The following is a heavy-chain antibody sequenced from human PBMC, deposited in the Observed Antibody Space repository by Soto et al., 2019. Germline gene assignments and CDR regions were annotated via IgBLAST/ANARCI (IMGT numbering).Heavy chain of an antibody. CDR3: ARVYYPYFDL. J-gene: IGHJ2*01. V-gene: IGHV4-31*03. CDR1: GASISSGGYY. Sequence: QEQLQESGPGLVKPSQTLSLTCTVSGASISSGGYYWSWIRQHPAKGLEWIGDIYYTGSTHYYPSLKSRVTISVDTSKNQFSLSLSSVTAADTAVYYCARVYYPYFDLWGRGTLVTVSS. CDR2: IYYTGST. D-gene: IGHD1-26*01.